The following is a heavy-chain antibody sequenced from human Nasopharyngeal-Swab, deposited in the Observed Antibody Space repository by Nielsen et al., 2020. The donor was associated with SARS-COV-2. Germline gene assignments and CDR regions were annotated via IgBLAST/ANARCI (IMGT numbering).Heavy chain of an antibody. D-gene: IGHD4-17*01. V-gene: IGHV3-53*01. Sequence: GESLKIPCAAPGFTVSSNYMSWVRQAPGKGLEWVSVIYSGGSTYYADSVKGRFTISRDNSKNTLYLQMNSLRAEDTAVYYCARAPASYGDYAFDIWGQGTMVTVSS. CDR3: ARAPASYGDYAFDI. CDR1: GFTVSSNY. CDR2: IYSGGST. J-gene: IGHJ3*02.